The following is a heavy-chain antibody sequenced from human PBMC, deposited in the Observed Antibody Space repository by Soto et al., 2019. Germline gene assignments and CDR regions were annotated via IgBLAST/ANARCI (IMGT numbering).Heavy chain of an antibody. CDR3: AREGEAVAGPYYYYGMDV. J-gene: IGHJ6*02. Sequence: PSQTLSLTCSISWDSVSSNSAAWNWIRQSPSRGLEWLGRTYYRSKWYNDYAVSVKSRITINPDTSKNQFSLQLNSVTPEDTAVYYCAREGEAVAGPYYYYGMDVWGQGTTVTVSS. V-gene: IGHV6-1*01. D-gene: IGHD6-19*01. CDR2: TYYRSKWYN. CDR1: WDSVSSNSAA.